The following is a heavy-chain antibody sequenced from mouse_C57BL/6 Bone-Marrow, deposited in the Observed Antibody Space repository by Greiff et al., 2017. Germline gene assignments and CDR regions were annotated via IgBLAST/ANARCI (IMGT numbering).Heavy chain of an antibody. V-gene: IGHV1-81*01. CDR3: ARGTYYSNLGAMDY. CDR2: IYPRSGNT. CDR1: GYTFTSYG. Sequence: VQLQESGAELARPGASVKLSCKASGYTFTSYGISWVKQRTGQGLEWIGEIYPRSGNTYYNEKFKGMATLTADKSSSTAYMELRSLTSEDSAVYFCARGTYYSNLGAMDYWGQGTSVTVSS. D-gene: IGHD2-5*01. J-gene: IGHJ4*01.